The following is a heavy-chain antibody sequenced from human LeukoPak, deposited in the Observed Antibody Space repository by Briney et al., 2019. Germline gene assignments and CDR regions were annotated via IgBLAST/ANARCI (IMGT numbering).Heavy chain of an antibody. Sequence: SETLSLTCTVSGGAISSYYWSWIRQPPGKGLDWIGSIYHSGDTYYNPSLKSRVTISVDTSKNHFSLKLSSVTAADTAVYYCARLGSDPLRGYSSSWYHIDYWGQGTLVTVSS. J-gene: IGHJ4*02. CDR3: ARLGSDPLRGYSSSWYHIDY. CDR1: GGAISSYY. CDR2: IYHSGDT. V-gene: IGHV4-59*08. D-gene: IGHD6-13*01.